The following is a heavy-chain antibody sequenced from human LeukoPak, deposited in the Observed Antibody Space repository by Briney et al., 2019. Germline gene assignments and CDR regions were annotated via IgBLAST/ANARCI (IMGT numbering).Heavy chain of an antibody. J-gene: IGHJ4*02. CDR3: AQQLGYCSRGTCYFTY. CDR1: GFTFSSYA. V-gene: IGHV3-23*01. D-gene: IGHD2-15*01. Sequence: PGGSLRLSCAASGFTFSSYAMSWVRQAPGKGLEWVPAISDGGGSTYYADSVKGRFTISRDNSKNTLYLQMNSLRAEDTAVYYCAQQLGYCSRGTCYFTYWGQGTLVTVSS. CDR2: ISDGGGST.